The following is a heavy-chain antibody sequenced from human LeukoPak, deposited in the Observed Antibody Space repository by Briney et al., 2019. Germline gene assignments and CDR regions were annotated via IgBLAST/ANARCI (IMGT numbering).Heavy chain of an antibody. D-gene: IGHD2-15*01. CDR2: IYTSGST. CDR1: GGSISSGSYY. Sequence: PSQTLSRTCTGSGGSISSGSYYWSWIRQPAGKVLEWIGRIYTSGSTNYNPFLKSRGTISIETAKNQSSLKLSSVTAAGTAVYYCARVFRYCSGGSCYSGVEYWGQGTPVTVSS. J-gene: IGHJ4*02. CDR3: ARVFRYCSGGSCYSGVEY. V-gene: IGHV4-61*02.